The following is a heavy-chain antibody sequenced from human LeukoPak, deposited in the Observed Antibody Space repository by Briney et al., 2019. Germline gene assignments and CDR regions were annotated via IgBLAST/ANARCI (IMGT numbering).Heavy chain of an antibody. Sequence: PSETLSLTCAVYGGSFSGYYWSWIRQPPGKGLEWIGEINHSGSTNYNPSLKSRVTISVDTSKNQFSLKLSSVTAADTAVYYCATLDTAMSQEGGYWGQGTMVTVSS. V-gene: IGHV4-34*01. D-gene: IGHD5-18*01. CDR1: GGSFSGYY. J-gene: IGHJ4*02. CDR2: INHSGST. CDR3: ATLDTAMSQEGGY.